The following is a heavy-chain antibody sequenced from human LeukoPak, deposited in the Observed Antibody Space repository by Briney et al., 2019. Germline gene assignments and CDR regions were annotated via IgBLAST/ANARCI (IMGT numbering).Heavy chain of an antibody. V-gene: IGHV3-30-3*01. D-gene: IGHD2-21*02. CDR2: ISYDGSNK. CDR1: GFTFSSYA. J-gene: IGHJ4*02. Sequence: GGSLRPSCAASGFTFSSYAMHWVRQAPGKGLEWVAVISYDGSNKYYADSVKGRFTISRDNSKNTLYLQMNSLRAEDTAVYYCARDGEPYCGGDCYFDYFDYWGQGTLVTVSS. CDR3: ARDGEPYCGGDCYFDYFDY.